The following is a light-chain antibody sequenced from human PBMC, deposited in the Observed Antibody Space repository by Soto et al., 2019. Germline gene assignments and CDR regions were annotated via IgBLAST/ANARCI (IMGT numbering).Light chain of an antibody. CDR3: QQSDITPYT. J-gene: IGKJ2*01. V-gene: IGKV1-39*01. Sequence: DIHMTQTPPSLSASLGDRVTITCRASQNISTYLNWYQKRPGKAPQLLIYAAFSLQSGVPSRFSGSGSGTDFTLTISSLRPEDFATYYCQQSDITPYTFGQGTKLDIK. CDR1: QNISTY. CDR2: AAF.